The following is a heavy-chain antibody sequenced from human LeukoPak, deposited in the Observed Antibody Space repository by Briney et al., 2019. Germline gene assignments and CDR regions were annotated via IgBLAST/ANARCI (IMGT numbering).Heavy chain of an antibody. D-gene: IGHD2-21*02. Sequence: GGSLRLSCAASGFTFSNAWMSWVRQAPGKGLEWVGRIKSKTDGGTTDYAAPVKGRFTISRDDSKNTLYLQMNGLKTEDTAVYYCTACGGDCLVDYWGQGTLVTVSS. CDR1: GFTFSNAW. CDR3: TACGGDCLVDY. J-gene: IGHJ4*02. V-gene: IGHV3-15*01. CDR2: IKSKTDGGTT.